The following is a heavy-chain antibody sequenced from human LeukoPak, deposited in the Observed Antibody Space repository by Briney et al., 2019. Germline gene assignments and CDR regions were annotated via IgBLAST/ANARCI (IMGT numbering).Heavy chain of an antibody. D-gene: IGHD5-18*01. CDR3: ARGPPIQLWPRYYYYYYGMDV. J-gene: IGHJ6*02. V-gene: IGHV1-8*01. CDR1: GYTFTSYD. CDR2: MNPNSGNT. Sequence: ASVKVSCKASGYTFTSYDINWVRQATGQGPEWMGWMNPNSGNTGYAQKFQGRVTMTRNTSISTAYMELSSLRSEDTAVYYCARGPPIQLWPRYYYYYYGMDVWGQGTTVTVSS.